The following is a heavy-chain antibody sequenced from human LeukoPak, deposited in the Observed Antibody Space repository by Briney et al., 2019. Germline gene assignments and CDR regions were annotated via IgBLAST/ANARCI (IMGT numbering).Heavy chain of an antibody. J-gene: IGHJ6*02. Sequence: GGSLRLSCAASGFTFTTHWMHWVRQAPGKGLVWVSHINSDGSITSYADSVKGRFTISRDNAKNTLYLQMNSLRAEDTAVYYCARDAVDTANAVWGQGTTVTVSS. CDR3: ARDAVDTANAV. V-gene: IGHV3-74*01. CDR1: GFTFTTHW. D-gene: IGHD5-18*01. CDR2: INSDGSIT.